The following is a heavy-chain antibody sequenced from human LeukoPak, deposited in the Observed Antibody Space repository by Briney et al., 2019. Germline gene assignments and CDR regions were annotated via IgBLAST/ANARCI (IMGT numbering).Heavy chain of an antibody. CDR1: GGSISSSSYY. D-gene: IGHD6-13*01. Sequence: SETLSLTCTGSGGSISSSSYYWGWIRQPPGKGLEWIGSIYYSGSTYYNPSLKSRVTISVDTSKNQFSLKLSSVTAADTAVYYCARDRDSSWYGNLDYYFDYWGQGTLLTVSS. CDR2: IYYSGST. CDR3: ARDRDSSWYGNLDYYFDY. V-gene: IGHV4-39*07. J-gene: IGHJ4*02.